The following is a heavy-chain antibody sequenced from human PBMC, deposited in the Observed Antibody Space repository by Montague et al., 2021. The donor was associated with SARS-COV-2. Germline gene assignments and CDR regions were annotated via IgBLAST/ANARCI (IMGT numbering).Heavy chain of an antibody. Sequence: SLRLSCAASGFTFGYYAMYWFRQAPGKGLEWVGFIRTKAYGGTTEYAASVKGRFTISRDNSKNVLYLQMNSLRAEDTALYYCAKDSYYYGLGYGMDVWGQGTTVTVS. J-gene: IGHJ6*02. D-gene: IGHD3-10*01. CDR2: IRTKAYGGTT. CDR3: AKDSYYYGLGYGMDV. V-gene: IGHV3-49*03. CDR1: GFTFGYYA.